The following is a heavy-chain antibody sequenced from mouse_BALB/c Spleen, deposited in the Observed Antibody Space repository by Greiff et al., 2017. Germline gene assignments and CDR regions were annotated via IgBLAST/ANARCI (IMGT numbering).Heavy chain of an antibody. CDR3: ARDGGTTVPFDY. J-gene: IGHJ2*01. V-gene: IGHV5-15*02. CDR2: ISNLAYSI. D-gene: IGHD1-1*01. Sequence: EVQGVESGGGLVQPGGSRKLSCAASGFTFSDYGMAWVRQAPGKGPEWVAFISNLAYSIYYADTVTGRFTISRENAKNTLYLEMSSLRSEDTAMYYCARDGGTTVPFDYWGQGTTLTVSS. CDR1: GFTFSDYG.